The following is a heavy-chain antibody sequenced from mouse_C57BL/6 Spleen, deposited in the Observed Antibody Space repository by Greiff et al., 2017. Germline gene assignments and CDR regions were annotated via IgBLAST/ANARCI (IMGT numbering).Heavy chain of an antibody. CDR2: IDPADGDT. Sequence: VQLQQSGAELVRPGASVKLSCTASGFNIKDYYMHWVKQRPEQGLEWIGRIDPADGDTEYAPKFQGKATMTADTSSNTAYLQLSSLTTEDTAVYYCTTYSDYPAWFAYWGQGTLVTVSA. CDR1: GFNIKDYY. D-gene: IGHD2-4*01. J-gene: IGHJ3*01. V-gene: IGHV14-1*01. CDR3: TTYSDYPAWFAY.